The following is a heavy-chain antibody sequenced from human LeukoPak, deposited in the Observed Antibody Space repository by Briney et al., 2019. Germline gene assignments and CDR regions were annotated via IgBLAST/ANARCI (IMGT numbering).Heavy chain of an antibody. Sequence: PGASVKVPCRASGYTFTSYYMHWVPRAPGQGLEGWGIINPRGGSTSYAQTSQGRVTMTRDTSTSTVYMERSSLRSEDTAVYYCARVMVRGGIMGGFDYWGQGPLVTVSS. D-gene: IGHD3-10*01. V-gene: IGHV1-46*01. J-gene: IGHJ4*02. CDR2: INPRGGST. CDR1: GYTFTSYY. CDR3: ARVMVRGGIMGGFDY.